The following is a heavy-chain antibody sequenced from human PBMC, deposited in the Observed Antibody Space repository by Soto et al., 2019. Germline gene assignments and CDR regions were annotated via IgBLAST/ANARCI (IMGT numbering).Heavy chain of an antibody. CDR2: IDPSDSYT. CDR3: ARPRPSGDTGYAFDI. D-gene: IGHD2-21*02. V-gene: IGHV5-10-1*01. Sequence: PGESLKISCKGSGYSFTSYWISWVRQMPGKGLEWMGRIDPSDSYTNYSPSFQGHVTISADKSISTAYLQWSSLKASDTAMYYCARPRPSGDTGYAFDIWGQGTMVTVSS. CDR1: GYSFTSYW. J-gene: IGHJ3*02.